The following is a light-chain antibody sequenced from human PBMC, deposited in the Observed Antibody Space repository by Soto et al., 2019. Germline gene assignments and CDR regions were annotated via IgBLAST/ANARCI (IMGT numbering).Light chain of an antibody. CDR3: QQSYSTPLT. CDR1: QSISSY. V-gene: IGKV1-39*01. CDR2: AAS. J-gene: IGKJ4*01. Sequence: DIQMTQSPSSLSASVGDRVTITCRASQSISSYLNWYQQKPGKAPKLLIYAASSLQSGIPSRFSGGRSGTDFTLTITSLQPEDFATYYCQQSYSTPLTFGGGTKVDIK.